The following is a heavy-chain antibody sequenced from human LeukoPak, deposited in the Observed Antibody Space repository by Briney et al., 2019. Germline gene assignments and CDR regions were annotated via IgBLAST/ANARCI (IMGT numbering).Heavy chain of an antibody. J-gene: IGHJ4*02. CDR1: GFTFSNAW. D-gene: IGHD2-15*01. V-gene: IGHV3-72*01. CDR2: TRNRANSYST. Sequence: PGGSLRLSCEASGFTFSNAWMSWVRQAPGKGLEWVGRTRNRANSYSTEYAASVKGRFTISRDDSKNSLFLQMNSLKTEDTAVYYCVSRYCSGSSCPQEFDYWGQGTLVTVSA. CDR3: VSRYCSGSSCPQEFDY.